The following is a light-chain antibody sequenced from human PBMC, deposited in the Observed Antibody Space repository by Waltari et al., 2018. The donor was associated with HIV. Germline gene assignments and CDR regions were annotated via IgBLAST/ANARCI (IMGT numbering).Light chain of an antibody. CDR3: QQYARSPWT. CDR1: QTVGHSD. V-gene: IGKV3-20*01. Sequence: EIVLTQSPGTLSLSPGERATLSCRASQTVGHSDLAWYQQKPGQAPRLLIYGASSRAADIPDRFSGSGSGTDFTLTIGTLEPEDFAVYYCQQYARSPWTFGQGTKVEIK. CDR2: GAS. J-gene: IGKJ1*01.